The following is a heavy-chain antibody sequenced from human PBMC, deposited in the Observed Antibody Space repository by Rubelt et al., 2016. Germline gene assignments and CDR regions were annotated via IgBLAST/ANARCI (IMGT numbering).Heavy chain of an antibody. V-gene: IGHV3-48*02. J-gene: IGHJ4*02. Sequence: EVQLVESGGGLVQPGGSLRLSCAASGFTFSSYSMNWVRQAPGTGLEWVSYISSSSSTIYYADSVKGRFTISRDNGKNSLYLQMNSLRDEDTAVYYCATQGYCSSTSCYGAYWGQGTLVTVSS. D-gene: IGHD2-2*01. CDR3: ATQGYCSSTSCYGAY. CDR2: ISSSSSTI. CDR1: GFTFSSYS.